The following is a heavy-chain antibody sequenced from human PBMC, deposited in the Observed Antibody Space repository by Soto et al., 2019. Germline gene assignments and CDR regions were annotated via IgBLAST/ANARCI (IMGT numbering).Heavy chain of an antibody. CDR3: ARGLRSIVVVVAATLYFKH. Sequence: PSETLSLTCAVYGGSFSGYYWSWIRQPPGKGLEWIGEINHSGSTNYNPSLKSRVTISVDTSKNQFSLKLSSVTAADTAVYYCARGLRSIVVVVAATLYFKHWGQGTLVTVSS. CDR1: GGSFSGYY. CDR2: INHSGST. D-gene: IGHD2-15*01. J-gene: IGHJ1*01. V-gene: IGHV4-34*01.